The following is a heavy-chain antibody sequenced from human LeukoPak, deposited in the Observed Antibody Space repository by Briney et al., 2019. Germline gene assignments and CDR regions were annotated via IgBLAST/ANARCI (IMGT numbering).Heavy chain of an antibody. V-gene: IGHV3-30*18. CDR1: GFTFSSYG. J-gene: IGHJ4*02. D-gene: IGHD3-22*01. Sequence: GGSLRLSCAASGFTFSSYGMHWVRQAPGKGLEWVAVISYDGSNKYYADSVKGRFTISRDNSKNTLYLQMNSLRAEDTAVYYCAKQQISSYYYDSSGYYRQRGYFDYWGQGTLVTVSS. CDR3: AKQQISSYYYDSSGYYRQRGYFDY. CDR2: ISYDGSNK.